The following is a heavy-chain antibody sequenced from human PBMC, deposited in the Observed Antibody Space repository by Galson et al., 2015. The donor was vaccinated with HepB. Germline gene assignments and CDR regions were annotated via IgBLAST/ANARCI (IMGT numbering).Heavy chain of an antibody. CDR1: GGSISDYN. V-gene: IGHV4-4*07. D-gene: IGHD3-16*01. CDR2: IYTSGST. J-gene: IGHJ3*02. CDR3: AKGGEWAFDI. Sequence: LSLTCTVSGGSISDYNWSWIRQPAGKGLEWIGRIYTSGSTNYNPSLKSRVTMSVDTSKNQFSLKLSSVTAADTAVYYCAKGGEWAFDIWGQGTMVTVSS.